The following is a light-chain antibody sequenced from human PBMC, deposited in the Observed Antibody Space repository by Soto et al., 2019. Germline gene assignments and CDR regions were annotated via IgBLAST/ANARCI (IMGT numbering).Light chain of an antibody. J-gene: IGKJ3*01. CDR3: QQRSNWPHT. Sequence: EIVLTQSPATLSLSPGERATLSCRASQSVSSYLAWYQQKPGQAPRLLIYDASNRATGIPARFSGSGSGTDFILTISSLEPEDSAVYYCQQRSNWPHTFGPGTKVDIK. CDR2: DAS. CDR1: QSVSSY. V-gene: IGKV3-11*01.